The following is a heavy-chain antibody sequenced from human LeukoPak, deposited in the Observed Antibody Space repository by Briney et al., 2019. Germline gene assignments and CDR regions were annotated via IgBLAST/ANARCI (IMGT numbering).Heavy chain of an antibody. CDR2: ISYDGTNK. J-gene: IGHJ4*02. V-gene: IGHV3-30*01. D-gene: IGHD3-22*01. CDR1: GFTFSSYA. CDR3: ARDLTGWGESSGYSDY. Sequence: GGSPRLSCAASGFTFSSYAMHWVRQAPGKGLEWVALISYDGTNKFYEDSVKGRFTISRDNSKNTLFLQVNSLRAEDTAVYYCARDLTGWGESSGYSDYCRQGTLVTVYS.